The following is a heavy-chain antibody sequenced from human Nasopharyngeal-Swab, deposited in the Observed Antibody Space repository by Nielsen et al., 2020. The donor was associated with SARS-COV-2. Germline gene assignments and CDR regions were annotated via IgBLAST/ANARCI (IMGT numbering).Heavy chain of an antibody. V-gene: IGHV1-8*01. CDR2: MNPNSGNT. D-gene: IGHD5-12*01. CDR1: GYTFTCYD. CDR3: ARGFIVATIFHYYYYMDV. J-gene: IGHJ6*03. Sequence: ASLKVSCKASGYTFTCYDINWVRQATGQGLEWMGWMNPNSGNTGYAQKFQGRVTMTRNTSISTAYMELSSLRSEDTAVYYCARGFIVATIFHYYYYMDVWGKETTVTVSS.